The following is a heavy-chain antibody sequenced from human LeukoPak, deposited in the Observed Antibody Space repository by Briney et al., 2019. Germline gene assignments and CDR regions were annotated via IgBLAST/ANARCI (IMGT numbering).Heavy chain of an antibody. CDR1: EFAFSSYA. J-gene: IGHJ4*02. CDR3: AKDRGRYSGYDYADY. CDR2: ISGSGGST. Sequence: PGGSLRLSCAASEFAFSSYAMSWVRQAPGKGLGWVSAISGSGGSTYYADSVKGRFTISRDNSKNTLYLQMNSLRAEDTAVYYCAKDRGRYSGYDYADYWGQGTLVTVSS. D-gene: IGHD5-12*01. V-gene: IGHV3-23*01.